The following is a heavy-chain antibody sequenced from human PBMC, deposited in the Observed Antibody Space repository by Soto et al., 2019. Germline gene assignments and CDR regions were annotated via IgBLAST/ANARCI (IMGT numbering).Heavy chain of an antibody. D-gene: IGHD7-27*01. V-gene: IGHV1-2*04. CDR2: INPNRGGT. J-gene: IGHJ3*02. CDR3: DAGEPHDAFDI. CDR1: GYTFTGYY. Sequence: ASVKVSCKASGYTFTGYYMHWLLQAPGQGLEWMGRINPNRGGTNYAQKFQGWVTMTEDTSISTAYMELSRLRSEDTAVYYCDAGEPHDAFDIWGQGTMVTVSS.